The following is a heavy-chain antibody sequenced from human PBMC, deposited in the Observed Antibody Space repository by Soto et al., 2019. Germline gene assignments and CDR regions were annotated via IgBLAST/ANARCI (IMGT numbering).Heavy chain of an antibody. D-gene: IGHD3-3*01. CDR1: GYTFSSYG. J-gene: IGHJ3*02. CDR2: ISVHNGDT. Sequence: ASVKVSCKASGYTFSSYGISWVRQAPGQGLEWMGWISVHNGDTNYAQKFQGRVTMTTDTSTSTAFMELRSLRSDDTALYYCTVGVRLYGSDCLDMWGQGTMVTVSS. CDR3: TVGVRLYGSDCLDM. V-gene: IGHV1-18*01.